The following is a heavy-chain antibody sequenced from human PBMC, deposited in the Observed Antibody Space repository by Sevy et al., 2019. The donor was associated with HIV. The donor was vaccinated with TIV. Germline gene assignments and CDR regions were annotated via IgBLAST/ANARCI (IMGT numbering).Heavy chain of an antibody. Sequence: GGSLRLSCAASGFTFSDYYMSWIRQAPGKGPEWVSYINNSSRFIKYVDSVKGRFTISIDNAKNSLYLQMNSLRAGDTAVYYCARGKVLFDYWGQGTLVTVSS. V-gene: IGHV3-11*06. CDR2: INNSSRFI. CDR1: GFTFSDYY. J-gene: IGHJ4*02. CDR3: ARGKVLFDY.